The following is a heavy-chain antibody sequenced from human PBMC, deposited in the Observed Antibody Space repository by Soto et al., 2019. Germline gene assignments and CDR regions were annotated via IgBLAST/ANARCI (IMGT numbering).Heavy chain of an antibody. J-gene: IGHJ5*02. CDR1: GFTFSGSA. CDR2: IRSKANSYAT. V-gene: IGHV3-73*01. CDR3: TSPSSFDYGDYNWFDP. D-gene: IGHD4-17*01. Sequence: GESLKISCAASGFTFSGSAMHWVRQASGKGLEWVGRIRSKANSYATAYAASVKGRFTISRDDSKNTAYLQMNSLKTEDTAVYYCTSPSSFDYGDYNWFDPWGQGTLVTVSS.